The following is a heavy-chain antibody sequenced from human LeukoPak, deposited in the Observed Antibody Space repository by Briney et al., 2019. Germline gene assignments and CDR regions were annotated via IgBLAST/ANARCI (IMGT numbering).Heavy chain of an antibody. Sequence: SETLSLTCTVSGGSISSGDYYWSWIRQPPGKGLEWIGYIYYSGSTYYNPSLKSRVTISVDTSKNQFSLKLSSVTAADTAVYYCARVWPAALIDYWGQGTLVTVSS. V-gene: IGHV4-30-4*01. CDR1: GGSISSGDYY. CDR3: ARVWPAALIDY. J-gene: IGHJ4*02. CDR2: IYYSGST. D-gene: IGHD2-2*01.